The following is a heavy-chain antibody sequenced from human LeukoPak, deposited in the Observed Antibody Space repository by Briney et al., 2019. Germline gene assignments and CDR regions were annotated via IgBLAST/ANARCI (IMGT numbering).Heavy chain of an antibody. CDR3: ATSYDSSGCD. D-gene: IGHD3-22*01. CDR1: GFIFSSFW. Sequence: GGSLRLSCTASGFIFSSFWMAWVRQAPGKGLEWVANIKPDGSLQFYGDSVKGRFTISRDNAKNSLYLQMNNLRAEDTALYYCATSYDSSGCDWGQGTLVTVPS. J-gene: IGHJ4*02. V-gene: IGHV3-7*01. CDR2: IKPDGSLQ.